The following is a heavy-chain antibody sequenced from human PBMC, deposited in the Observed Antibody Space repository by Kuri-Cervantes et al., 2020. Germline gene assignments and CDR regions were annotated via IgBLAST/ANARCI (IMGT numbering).Heavy chain of an antibody. CDR1: GGSFSGYY. V-gene: IGHV4-34*01. D-gene: IGHD3-10*01. Sequence: ESLKISCAVYGGSFSGYYWSWIRQPLGKGLEWIGEINHSGSTNYNPSLKSRVTISVDTSKNQFSLKLSSVTAADTAVYYCARVGGLLWFGEAANWFDPWGQGTLVTVSS. CDR2: INHSGST. CDR3: ARVGGLLWFGEAANWFDP. J-gene: IGHJ5*02.